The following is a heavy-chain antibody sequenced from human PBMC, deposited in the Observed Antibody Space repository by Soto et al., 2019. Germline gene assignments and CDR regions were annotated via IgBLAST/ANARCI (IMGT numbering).Heavy chain of an antibody. V-gene: IGHV3-30*18. D-gene: IGHD2-2*01. Sequence: HPGGSLRLSCAASGFTFSSYGMHWVRQAPGKGLEWVAVISYDGSNKYYADSVKGRFTISRDNSKNTLYLQMNSLRAEDTAVYYCAKDPLGGGLGYCSRRGQGCYYYGMDVWGQGTTVTVSS. J-gene: IGHJ6*02. CDR1: GFTFSSYG. CDR2: ISYDGSNK. CDR3: AKDPLGGGLGYCSRRGQGCYYYGMDV.